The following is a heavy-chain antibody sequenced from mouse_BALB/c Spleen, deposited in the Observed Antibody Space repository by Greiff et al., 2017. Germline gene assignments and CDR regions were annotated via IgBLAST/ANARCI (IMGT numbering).Heavy chain of an antibody. CDR2: ISSGSSTI. J-gene: IGHJ4*01. Sequence: EVQLVESGGGLVQPGGSRKLSCAASGFTFSSFGMHWVRQAPEKGLEWVAYISSGSSTIYYADTVKGRFTISRDTPKNTLFLQMTSLRSEDTAMYYCARSRITTAMDYWGQGTSVTVSS. CDR1: GFTFSSFG. D-gene: IGHD2-4*01. CDR3: ARSRITTAMDY. V-gene: IGHV5-17*02.